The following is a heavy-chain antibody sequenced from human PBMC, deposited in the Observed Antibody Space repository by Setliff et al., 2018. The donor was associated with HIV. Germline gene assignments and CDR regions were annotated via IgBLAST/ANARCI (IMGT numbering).Heavy chain of an antibody. Sequence: PGGSLRLSCVASGYSFSTYGMTWVRQAPGKGLEWVANINEDGSQKGYGGSVKGRFTISRDNSKNTLFLQMNSLRTEDTAVYYCAKNFYSSPWSPLDYWGQGTLVTVSS. J-gene: IGHJ4*02. CDR3: AKNFYSSPWSPLDY. CDR2: INEDGSQK. V-gene: IGHV3-7*01. CDR1: GYSFSTYG. D-gene: IGHD6-19*01.